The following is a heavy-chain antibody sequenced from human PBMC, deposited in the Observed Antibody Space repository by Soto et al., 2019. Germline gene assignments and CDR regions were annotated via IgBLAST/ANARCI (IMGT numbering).Heavy chain of an antibody. CDR1: GYTFTDFY. D-gene: IGHD1-1*01. J-gene: IGHJ5*02. CDR3: ATGTNGTTGWYHP. CDR2: INPKTGDT. Sequence: QEQLVQSGTEVKKPGASVTVSCKSSGYTFTDFYLHWLRQAPGQGLEWVGWINPKTGDTKSSQKFPGRVTMSRDTSVSTAYIDLTSLTSDDTAMYYCATGTNGTTGWYHPWGQGTRVTVSS. V-gene: IGHV1-2*02.